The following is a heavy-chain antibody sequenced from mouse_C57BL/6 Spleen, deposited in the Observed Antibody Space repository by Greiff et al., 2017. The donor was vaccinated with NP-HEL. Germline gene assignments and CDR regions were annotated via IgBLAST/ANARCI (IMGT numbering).Heavy chain of an antibody. CDR2: IYPGDGDT. CDR3: ARSGYGNFDV. Sequence: VKVVESGPELVKPGASVKISCKASGYAFSSSWMNWVKQRPGKGLEWIGRIYPGDGDTNYNGKFKGKATLTADKSSSTAYMQLSSLTSEDSAVYFCARSGYGNFDVWGTGTTVTVSS. CDR1: GYAFSSSW. D-gene: IGHD2-1*01. V-gene: IGHV1-82*01. J-gene: IGHJ1*03.